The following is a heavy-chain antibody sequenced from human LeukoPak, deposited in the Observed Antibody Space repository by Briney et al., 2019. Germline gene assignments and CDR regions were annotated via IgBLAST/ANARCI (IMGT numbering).Heavy chain of an antibody. Sequence: PGGSLRLSCAASGFTFSSYSMNWVRQAPGKGLEWVSSISSSSSYIYYADSVKGRFTISRDNAKNSLYLQMNSLRSEDTAVYYCATWRCSGGSCYSLPYYYGMDVWGQGTTVTVSS. CDR3: ATWRCSGGSCYSLPYYYGMDV. D-gene: IGHD2-15*01. V-gene: IGHV3-21*04. CDR1: GFTFSSYS. J-gene: IGHJ6*02. CDR2: ISSSSSYI.